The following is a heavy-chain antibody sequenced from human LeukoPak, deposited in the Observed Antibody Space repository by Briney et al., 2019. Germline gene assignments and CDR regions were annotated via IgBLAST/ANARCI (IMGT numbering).Heavy chain of an antibody. CDR2: IYYSGST. CDR1: GGSISSYY. Sequence: SETLSLTCTVSGGSISSYYWSWIRQPPGKGLEWIGYIYYSGSTNYNPSLKGRVTISVDTSKNQFSLKLSSVTAADTAVYYCARARITFGGVIVIDYWGQGTLVTVSS. V-gene: IGHV4-59*01. D-gene: IGHD3-16*02. J-gene: IGHJ4*02. CDR3: ARARITFGGVIVIDY.